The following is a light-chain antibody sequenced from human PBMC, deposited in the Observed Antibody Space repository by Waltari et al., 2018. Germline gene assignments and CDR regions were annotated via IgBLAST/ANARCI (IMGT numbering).Light chain of an antibody. V-gene: IGLV3-21*04. CDR2: YDG. CDR1: NIGSKN. Sequence: SFMLTQPPSVSVAPGKTAQISCVANNIGSKNVHWYQQRPGQAPVVVIYYDGDRPSGIPERFSGSNSGNTATLTISRVEAGDEADYYCQVWDSSSDLVVFGGGTKLTVL. CDR3: QVWDSSSDLVV. J-gene: IGLJ3*02.